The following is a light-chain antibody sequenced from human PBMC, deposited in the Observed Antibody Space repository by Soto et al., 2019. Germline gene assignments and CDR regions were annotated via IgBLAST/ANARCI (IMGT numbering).Light chain of an antibody. CDR1: ISNLGSNF. CDR2: RND. CDR3: AAWDDSLSGVV. V-gene: IGLV1-47*01. J-gene: IGLJ3*02. Sequence: QLVLTQPPSASGTPGQRVTISCSGSISNLGSNFVFWYQQLPGAAPKLLISRNDQRPSGVPDRFSGSKSGTSASLAISGLRCEDEADYHCAAWDDSLSGVVFGGGTKLTVL.